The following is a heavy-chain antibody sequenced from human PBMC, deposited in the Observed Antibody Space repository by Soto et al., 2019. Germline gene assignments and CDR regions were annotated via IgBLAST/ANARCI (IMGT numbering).Heavy chain of an antibody. V-gene: IGHV3-11*01. CDR3: ARESRIVATPQGY. J-gene: IGHJ4*02. Sequence: GESLRISCAASGFTFSDYYMSWIRQAPGKGLEWVAYISNSGSTKYYSDSVKGRFTISRGNAKNSLFLQMNSLGADDTAVYYCARESRIVATPQGYWGQGTLVTVSS. D-gene: IGHD5-12*01. CDR2: ISNSGSTK. CDR1: GFTFSDYY.